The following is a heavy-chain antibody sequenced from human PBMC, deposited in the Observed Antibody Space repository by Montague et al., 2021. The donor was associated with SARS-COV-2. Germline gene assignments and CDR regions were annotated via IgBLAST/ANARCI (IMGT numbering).Heavy chain of an antibody. J-gene: IGHJ4*02. D-gene: IGHD3-16*02. CDR1: GFTFSSYG. CDR3: AKEIVRLGELSPDY. CDR2: ISYDGSNK. Sequence: SLRLSCAASGFTFSSYGMHWVRQAPGKGLEWVAVISYDGSNKYYADSVKGRFTNSRDNSKNTLYLQMNSLRAEDTAVYYCAKEIVRLGELSPDYWGQGTLVTVSS. V-gene: IGHV3-30*18.